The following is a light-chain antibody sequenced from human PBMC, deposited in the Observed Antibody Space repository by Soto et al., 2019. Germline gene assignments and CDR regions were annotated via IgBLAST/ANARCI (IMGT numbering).Light chain of an antibody. V-gene: IGKV3-20*01. CDR3: QQYGSSPLT. CDR1: QSVSSNY. J-gene: IGKJ4*01. Sequence: SFLPQSPGTLSLSPGERATLSCRARQSVSSNYLAWYQQKPGQAPRLLIYGASTRATGIPDRFSGSGSGTDFTLTISRLEPEDFAVYYCQQYGSSPLTFGGGTKVDIK. CDR2: GAS.